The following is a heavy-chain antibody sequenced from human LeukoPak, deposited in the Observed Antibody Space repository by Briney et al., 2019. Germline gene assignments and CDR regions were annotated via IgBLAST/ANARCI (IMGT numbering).Heavy chain of an antibody. CDR1: GFTFGDYA. D-gene: IGHD2-2*01. CDR2: IRSKAYGGTT. V-gene: IGHV3-49*04. CDR3: TRTYCSSTSCYENY. J-gene: IGHJ4*02. Sequence: PGGSLRLSCTASGFTFGDYAMSWVRQAPGKGLEWVGFIRSKAYGGTTEYAASVKGRFTISRDDSKSIAYLQMNSLKTEDTAVYYCTRTYCSSTSCYENYWGQGTLVTVSS.